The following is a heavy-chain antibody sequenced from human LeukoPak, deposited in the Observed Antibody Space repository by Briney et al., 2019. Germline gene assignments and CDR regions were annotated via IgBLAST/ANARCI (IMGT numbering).Heavy chain of an antibody. CDR1: GGSFSGYY. J-gene: IGHJ4*02. CDR2: INHSGST. Sequence: KTSETLSLTCAVYGGSFSGYYWSWIRQPPGKGLEWIGEINHSGSTNYNPSLKSRVTISVDTSKDQFSLKLSSVTAADTAVYYCARGSHTYYDFWSGSYYFDYWGQGTLVTVSS. V-gene: IGHV4-34*01. D-gene: IGHD3-3*01. CDR3: ARGSHTYYDFWSGSYYFDY.